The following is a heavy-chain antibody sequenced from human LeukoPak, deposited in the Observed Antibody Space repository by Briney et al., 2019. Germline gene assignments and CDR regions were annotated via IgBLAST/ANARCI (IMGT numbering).Heavy chain of an antibody. V-gene: IGHV3-7*04. Sequence: GGCLRLSCAASGFTFSSYWMSWVRQAPGEGLEWLANIKHDGSEKYYVDSVEGRFTISRDNAKNSLYLQMNSLRTEDTAVYHCATDLIPTANEILDYWGQGTLVTVSS. CDR2: IKHDGSEK. J-gene: IGHJ4*02. D-gene: IGHD1-1*01. CDR1: GFTFSSYW. CDR3: ATDLIPTANEILDY.